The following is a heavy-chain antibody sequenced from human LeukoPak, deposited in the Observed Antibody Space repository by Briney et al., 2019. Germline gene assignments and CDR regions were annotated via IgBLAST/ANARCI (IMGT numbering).Heavy chain of an antibody. V-gene: IGHV3-30*02. CDR2: IRYDGSNK. CDR3: AKDSLVPAARTGYFDY. Sequence: PGGSLRLSCAASGFTFSSYGMHWVRQAPGKGLEWVAFIRYDGSNKYYADSVKGRFTISRDNSKNTLYLQMNSLRAEDTAVYYCAKDSLVPAARTGYFDYWGQGTLVTVSS. D-gene: IGHD2-2*01. CDR1: GFTFSSYG. J-gene: IGHJ4*02.